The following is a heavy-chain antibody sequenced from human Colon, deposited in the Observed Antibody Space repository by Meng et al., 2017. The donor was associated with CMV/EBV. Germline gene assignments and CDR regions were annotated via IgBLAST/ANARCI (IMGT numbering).Heavy chain of an antibody. CDR3: ARGWSLDY. Sequence: LSLSCAASGSTFSDAGMSVVRQAPGKGMESLANIKQDRSDKNFVDSVKGRFSISRDNTKNSVYLEMNSLRAEDTAVYYCARGWSLDYWGQGTLVTVSS. V-gene: IGHV3-7*01. CDR2: IKQDRSDK. D-gene: IGHD1-26*01. J-gene: IGHJ4*02. CDR1: GSTFSDAG.